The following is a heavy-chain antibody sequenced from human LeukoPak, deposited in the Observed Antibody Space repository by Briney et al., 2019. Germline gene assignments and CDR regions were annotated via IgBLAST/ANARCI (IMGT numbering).Heavy chain of an antibody. CDR2: IKQDGSEK. D-gene: IGHD3-10*01. Sequence: PGGSLRLSCAASGFTFSSYWMSWVRQAPGKGLEWVANIKQDGSEKYYVDSVKGRFTISRDNAKNSLYLQMNSLRAEDTAVYYCASKGVSSYYYYYYYMDVWGKGTTVTVSS. J-gene: IGHJ6*03. V-gene: IGHV3-7*01. CDR1: GFTFSSYW. CDR3: ASKGVSSYYYYYYYMDV.